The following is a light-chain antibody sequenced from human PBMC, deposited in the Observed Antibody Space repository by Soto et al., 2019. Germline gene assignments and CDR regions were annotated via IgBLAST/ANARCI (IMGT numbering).Light chain of an antibody. CDR2: EVT. V-gene: IGLV2-8*01. CDR3: SSYTSNYIVV. CDR1: NSDVGGYNY. J-gene: IGLJ2*01. Sequence: QSALTQPPSASGSPGQSVAISCTGTNSDVGGYNYVSWYQHHPGKVPKLMIYEVTKRPSGVPDRFSGSKSGNTASLTGSGLQAEDEAEYYCSSYTSNYIVVLGGGTKLTVL.